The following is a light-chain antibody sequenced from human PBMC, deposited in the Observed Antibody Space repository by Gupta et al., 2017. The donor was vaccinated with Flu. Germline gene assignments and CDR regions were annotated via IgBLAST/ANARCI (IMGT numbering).Light chain of an antibody. V-gene: IGKV4-1*01. CDR1: QSVLYSPNKKNY. J-gene: IGKJ1*01. CDR3: QQYHSIPWT. CDR2: WAS. Sequence: DIVMTQSPDSLAVSPGETATINCKSSQSVLYSPNKKNYLAWYQQKAGQPPNLLIYWASTRESGVPDRFSGSGSGTDFSLTISSLQAEDVAVYYCQQYHSIPWTFGQGTRVEIK.